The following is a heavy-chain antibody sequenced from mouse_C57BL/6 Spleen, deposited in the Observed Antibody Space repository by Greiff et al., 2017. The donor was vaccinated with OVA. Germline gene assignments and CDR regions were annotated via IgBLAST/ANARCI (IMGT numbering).Heavy chain of an antibody. V-gene: IGHV1-55*01. Sequence: QVQLQQPGTELVKPGASVKLSCKASGYTFTSYWMHWVKQRPGQGLEWIGDIYPGSGSTTYNEKFKSKATLTVDTSSSTAYMQLSSLTSEDSAVYYCARFYDTTARWYFDVWGTGTTVTVSS. CDR2: IYPGSGST. CDR3: ARFYDTTARWYFDV. CDR1: GYTFTSYW. J-gene: IGHJ1*03. D-gene: IGHD1-2*01.